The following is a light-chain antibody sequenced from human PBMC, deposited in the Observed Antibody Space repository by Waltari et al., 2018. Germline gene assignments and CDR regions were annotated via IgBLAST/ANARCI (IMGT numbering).Light chain of an antibody. Sequence: QSALTPPPSASGSPGESVTISCTRTSRDVGGDRYVSWFQQHPGKAPKLMIYEVKRRPSGVPDRFSGSKSGNTASLTVSELQTEDEADYYCSSYAGNNTVVFGGGTRLTVL. CDR3: SSYAGNNTVV. J-gene: IGLJ2*01. CDR1: SRDVGGDRY. CDR2: EVK. V-gene: IGLV2-8*01.